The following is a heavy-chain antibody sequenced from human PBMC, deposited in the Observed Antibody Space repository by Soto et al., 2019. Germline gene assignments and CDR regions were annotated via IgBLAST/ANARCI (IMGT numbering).Heavy chain of an antibody. J-gene: IGHJ5*02. CDR2: IYYTGNT. D-gene: IGHD2-15*01. CDR1: GGSISGYY. Sequence: SETLSLTCTVSGGSISGYYWSWIRQSPGKGLEWIGYIYYTGNTYYNPSFKSRVTISVDTSKNQFSLNLSSVTAADTAVYYCAKVVGKNWFDPWGQGTLVTVSS. CDR3: AKVVGKNWFDP. V-gene: IGHV4-59*01.